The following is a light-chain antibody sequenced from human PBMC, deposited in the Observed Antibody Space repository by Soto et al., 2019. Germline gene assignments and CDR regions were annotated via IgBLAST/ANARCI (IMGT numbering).Light chain of an antibody. V-gene: IGKV3D-15*01. CDR1: QSVSSN. CDR3: QQYNNWPPST. Sequence: ETMMTQSPADLSVLTGERTTRSCRFSQSVSSNLAWYQQKPGQAPRLLIYGASTRATGIPARFSGSGSGTEFTLTISSLLSEDFAVYYCQQYNNWPPSTFGQGTQLEIK. CDR2: GAS. J-gene: IGKJ5*01.